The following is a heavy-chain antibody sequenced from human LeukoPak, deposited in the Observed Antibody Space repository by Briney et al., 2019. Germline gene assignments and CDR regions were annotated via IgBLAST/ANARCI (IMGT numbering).Heavy chain of an antibody. D-gene: IGHD2-8*02. CDR3: ARGGLVDPIEAWFDP. CDR2: INHSGST. V-gene: IGHV4-34*01. J-gene: IGHJ5*02. CDR1: GGSFSGYY. Sequence: SETLSLTCAVYGGSFSGYYWSWIRQPPGNGLEWIGEINHSGSTNYNPSLKSRVTISVDTSKNQFSLKLSSVTAADTAVYYCARGGLVDPIEAWFDPWGQGTLVTVSS.